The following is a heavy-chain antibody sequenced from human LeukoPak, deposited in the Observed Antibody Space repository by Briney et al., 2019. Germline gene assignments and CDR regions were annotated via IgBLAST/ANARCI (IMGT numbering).Heavy chain of an antibody. CDR1: GFTFDDYA. V-gene: IGHV3-9*01. CDR3: ARKGNAFDF. D-gene: IGHD3-10*01. CDR2: ISWNSGSI. J-gene: IGHJ3*01. Sequence: GGSLRLSCAASGFTFDDYAMHWVRQAPGKGLEWVSGISWNSGSIGYADSVKGRFTISRDNAKNSLYLQMDSLRAEDTAVYYCARKGNAFDFWGQGTMVTVSS.